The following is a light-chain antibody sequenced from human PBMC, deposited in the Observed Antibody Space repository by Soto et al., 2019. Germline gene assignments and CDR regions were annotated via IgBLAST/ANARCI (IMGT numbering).Light chain of an antibody. J-gene: IGLJ2*01. V-gene: IGLV2-11*01. CDR1: SSDVGGYNY. CDR2: DVS. Sequence: QSVLTQPHSVSGSPGQSVTISCTGTSSDVGGYNYVSWYQQHPGKAPKVMIYDVSKRPSGVPDRFSGSKSGNTASLTISGLQAEDEADYYCCSYTGSRALFGGGTKLPVL. CDR3: CSYTGSRAL.